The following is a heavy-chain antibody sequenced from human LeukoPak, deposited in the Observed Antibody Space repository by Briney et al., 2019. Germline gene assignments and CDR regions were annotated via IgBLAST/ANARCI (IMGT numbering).Heavy chain of an antibody. CDR3: AGIESPTVTTYFDY. D-gene: IGHD4-11*01. V-gene: IGHV4-31*03. CDR1: GGSISSGGYY. Sequence: ASQTLSLTCTVSGGSISSGGYYWSWIRQHPGKGLEWIGYNYYSGSTYYNPSLKSRVTVSVDTSKNQFSLKLSSVTAADTAVYYCAGIESPTVTTYFDYWGQGTLVTVSS. J-gene: IGHJ4*02. CDR2: NYYSGST.